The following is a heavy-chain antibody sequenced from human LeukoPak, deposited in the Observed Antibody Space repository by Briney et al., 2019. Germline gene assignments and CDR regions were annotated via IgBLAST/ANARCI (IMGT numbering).Heavy chain of an antibody. D-gene: IGHD3-10*01. CDR2: ISGSGGST. CDR3: EKHAEDYYGSGSYYSPLFDY. Sequence: GGSLRLSCAASGFTFSSYAMSWVRQAPGKGLEWVSAISGSGGSTYYADSVKGRFTISRDNSKNTLYLQMNSLRAEDTAVYYCEKHAEDYYGSGSYYSPLFDYWGQGTLVTVSS. J-gene: IGHJ4*02. CDR1: GFTFSSYA. V-gene: IGHV3-23*01.